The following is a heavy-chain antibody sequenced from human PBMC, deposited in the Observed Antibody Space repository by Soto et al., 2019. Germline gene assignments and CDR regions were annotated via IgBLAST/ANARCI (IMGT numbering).Heavy chain of an antibody. J-gene: IGHJ4*02. Sequence: EVQLLESGGGLVQPGGSLRLSCVGSGFFFSSYTMTWVRQAPGKGLEWVSSFSATSENTYYADSLRGRFTISRDNSKNPLFLQMKSLAAEDTAMYYCAKARDQQWVRLPFDDWGQGILVIVSS. CDR1: GFFFSSYT. V-gene: IGHV3-23*01. D-gene: IGHD6-19*01. CDR2: FSATSENT. CDR3: AKARDQQWVRLPFDD.